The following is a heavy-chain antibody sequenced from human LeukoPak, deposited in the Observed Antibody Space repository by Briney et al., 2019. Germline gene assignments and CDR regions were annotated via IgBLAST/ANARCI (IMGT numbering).Heavy chain of an antibody. Sequence: GGSLRLSCAASGFSFSNYGMHWVRQIPGKGLEYVSAVNDDGDRTYYADSVKARFTISRDNSKNTLFLQMGSLRAEDMAVYYCARVGDLNFYDFWGQGTLVTVSS. D-gene: IGHD1-20*01. CDR1: GFSFSNYG. CDR2: VNDDGDRT. J-gene: IGHJ4*02. V-gene: IGHV3-64*02. CDR3: ARVGDLNFYDF.